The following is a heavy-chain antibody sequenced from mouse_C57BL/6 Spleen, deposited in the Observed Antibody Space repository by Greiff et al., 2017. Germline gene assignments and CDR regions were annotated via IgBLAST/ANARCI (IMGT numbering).Heavy chain of an antibody. D-gene: IGHD1-1*01. J-gene: IGHJ4*01. CDR3: ARRLYGSSLYAMDY. CDR1: GFTFSSYT. CDR2: ISGGGGNT. V-gene: IGHV5-9*01. Sequence: EVNVVESGGGLVKPGGSLKLSCAASGFTFSSYTMSWVRQTPEKRLEWVATISGGGGNTYYPDSVKGRFTISRDNAKHTLYLQMSSLRSEDTALYYCARRLYGSSLYAMDYWGQGTSVTVSS.